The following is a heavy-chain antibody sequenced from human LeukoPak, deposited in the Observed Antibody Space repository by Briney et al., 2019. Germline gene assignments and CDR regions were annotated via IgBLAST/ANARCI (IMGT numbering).Heavy chain of an antibody. CDR3: ARHYIAAGGGDAFDI. CDR1: VGSMRSYY. V-gene: IGHV4-59*08. CDR2: IYYSGST. J-gene: IGHJ3*02. Sequence: SKTLTLTCTVSVGSMRSYYWSWIRQPAGKGLERTGYIYYSGSTYYTPSLKSRVTISVDTSKKQFSLKLSSVTAADTAIYYCARHYIAAGGGDAFDIWGQGTMVIVSS. D-gene: IGHD6-13*01.